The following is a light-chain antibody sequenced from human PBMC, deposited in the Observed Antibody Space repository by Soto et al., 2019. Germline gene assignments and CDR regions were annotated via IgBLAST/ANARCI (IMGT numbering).Light chain of an antibody. J-gene: IGKJ4*01. CDR2: DAS. V-gene: IGKV3-11*01. CDR1: QSVSSY. Sequence: EIVLTQSPATLSLSPGERATLSCRASQSVSSYLAWYQQKPGKAPRLLIYDASNRATGIRARFSGSGSGTDFTLSISSLEPEECEIYYCQQRSNWPLTFGGGTKVEIK. CDR3: QQRSNWPLT.